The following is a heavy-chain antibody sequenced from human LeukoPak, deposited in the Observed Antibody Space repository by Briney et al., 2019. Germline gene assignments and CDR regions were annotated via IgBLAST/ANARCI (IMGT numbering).Heavy chain of an antibody. V-gene: IGHV4-4*07. J-gene: IGHJ4*02. CDR3: ARDQQYGSSSRFAY. CDR1: GGSISSHH. D-gene: IGHD6-6*01. Sequence: SETLSLTCTVSGGSISSHHWSWIRQPAGKGLEWIGRIHRSGSTNYNASLKSRITMSTDTSKNQFSLKLTFVPAADTAVYYCARDQQYGSSSRFAYWGQGPLVSVSS. CDR2: IHRSGST.